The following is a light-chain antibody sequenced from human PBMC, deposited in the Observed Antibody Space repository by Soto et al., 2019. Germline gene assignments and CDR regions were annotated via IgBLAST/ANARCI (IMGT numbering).Light chain of an antibody. CDR2: GAS. J-gene: IGKJ1*01. CDR3: QQYGSSPRT. Sequence: EIVLTQSPGTLSLSPGERATLSCRASQSVSSSYLAWYQQKPGQAPRLLIYGASSRATGIPDRFSGSGSGNHFTLTISRLEPEDFAVYYCQQYGSSPRTFGQGTKVEI. V-gene: IGKV3-20*01. CDR1: QSVSSSY.